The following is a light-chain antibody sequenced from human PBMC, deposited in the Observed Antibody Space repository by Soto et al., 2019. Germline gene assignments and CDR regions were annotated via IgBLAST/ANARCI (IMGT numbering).Light chain of an antibody. CDR2: GAS. V-gene: IGKV2-40*01. J-gene: IGKJ2*01. Sequence: EIVMTQTPLSLPVTPGEPASISCRSSQTLLRSHDGNTYLDWYLQKPGQSPQLLIYGASSRATGIPDRFSGSGSGTDFTLTISRLEPEDFAVYYCQHYGTSLYTFGQGTKLEIK. CDR1: QTLLRSHDGNTY. CDR3: QHYGTSLYT.